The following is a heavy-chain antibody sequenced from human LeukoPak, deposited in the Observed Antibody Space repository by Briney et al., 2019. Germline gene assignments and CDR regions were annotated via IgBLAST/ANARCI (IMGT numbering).Heavy chain of an antibody. J-gene: IGHJ4*02. Sequence: GGSLRLSCAASGFNFRTYGMHWVRQAPGKGLEWVAFISYDGGKRYFGESVKGRFTIARDNSENTVSLQMNSLKTEDTAVYYCAKGLRWFGDFYFNFFDYWGQGILVTVSS. V-gene: IGHV3-30*18. CDR3: AKGLRWFGDFYFNFFDY. CDR2: ISYDGGKR. D-gene: IGHD3-10*01. CDR1: GFNFRTYG.